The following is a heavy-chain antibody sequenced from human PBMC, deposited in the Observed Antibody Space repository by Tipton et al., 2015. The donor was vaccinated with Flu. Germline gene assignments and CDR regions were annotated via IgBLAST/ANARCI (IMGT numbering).Heavy chain of an antibody. CDR1: GGTFSSYA. CDR2: IIPIFGTA. J-gene: IGHJ3*02. CDR3: ARERVPRPYDAFDI. Sequence: QSGPEVKKPGSSVKVSCKASGGTFSSYAISWVRQAPGQGLEWMGGIIPIFGTANYAQKFQGRVTITADESTSTAYMELSSLRSEDTAVYYCARERVPRPYDAFDIWGQGTMVTVSS. D-gene: IGHD2-2*01. V-gene: IGHV1-69*01.